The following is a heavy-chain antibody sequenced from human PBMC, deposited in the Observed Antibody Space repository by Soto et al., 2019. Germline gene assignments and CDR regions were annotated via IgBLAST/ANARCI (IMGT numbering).Heavy chain of an antibody. CDR1: GGSISSYY. J-gene: IGHJ5*02. CDR2: IYYSGST. V-gene: IGHV4-59*01. CDR3: ARGAHSSGWGGNLFDP. D-gene: IGHD6-19*01. Sequence: PSETLSLTCTVSGGSISSYYWSWIRQPPGKGLEWIGYIYYSGSTNYNPSLKSRVTISVDTSKNQFSLKLSSVTAADTAVYYCARGAHSSGWGGNLFDPWGQGTLVTVSS.